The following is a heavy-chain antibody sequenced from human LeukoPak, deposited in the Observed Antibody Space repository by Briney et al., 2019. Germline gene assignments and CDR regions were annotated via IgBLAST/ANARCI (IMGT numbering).Heavy chain of an antibody. CDR3: ARTEAHGGSFFPY. D-gene: IGHD2-15*01. CDR1: GFTFSNFY. J-gene: IGHJ4*02. V-gene: IGHV3-74*01. Sequence: GGSLRLSCAASGFTFSNFYMHWVRQAPGKGLVWLSRISGDGTTINYADSVKGRFTISRDNAKNTLYLQINNLRAEDTAVYYSARTEAHGGSFFPYWGQGTLVTVSS. CDR2: ISGDGTTI.